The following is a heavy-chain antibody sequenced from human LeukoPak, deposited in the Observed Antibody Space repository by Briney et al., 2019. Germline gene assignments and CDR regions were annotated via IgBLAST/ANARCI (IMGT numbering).Heavy chain of an antibody. V-gene: IGHV4-39*07. CDR2: TYYRGST. Sequence: PSETLSLTCTVSGGSISSGSYYWGWIRQPPGKGLEWIGSTYYRGSTYYNPSLRSRATISIDTSKNQFSVKLNSVTAADTAVYYCAVFGVVIPDAYDIWGQGTMVTVSS. D-gene: IGHD3-3*01. CDR1: GGSISSGSYY. J-gene: IGHJ3*02. CDR3: AVFGVVIPDAYDI.